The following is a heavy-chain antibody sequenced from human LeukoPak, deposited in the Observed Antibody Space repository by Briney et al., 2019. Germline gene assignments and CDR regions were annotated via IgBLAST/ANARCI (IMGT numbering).Heavy chain of an antibody. V-gene: IGHV3-30-3*01. CDR2: ISYDGSNK. J-gene: IGHJ4*02. Sequence: GGSLRLSCAASGFTFSSYAMHWVRQAPGKGLEWVAVISYDGSNKHYADSVKGRFTISRDNSKNTLYLQMNSLRAEDTAVYYCARDFDYWGQGTLVTVSS. CDR1: GFTFSSYA. CDR3: ARDFDY.